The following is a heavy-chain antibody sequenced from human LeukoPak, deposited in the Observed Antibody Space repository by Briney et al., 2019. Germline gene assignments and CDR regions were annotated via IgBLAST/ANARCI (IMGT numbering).Heavy chain of an antibody. CDR3: VRDELRTTYRFSRDP. D-gene: IGHD3-16*02. Sequence: PSETLSLTCTVPGGSICFYFWSWVRQSAGEGLEWIGRINGNGDTNYNPSLKRQVTISLGTSKSQFSLNVRSVTAADTSVYYCVRDELRTTYRFSRDPWGQGILVSV. J-gene: IGHJ5*02. V-gene: IGHV4-4*07. CDR2: INGNGDT. CDR1: GGSICFYF.